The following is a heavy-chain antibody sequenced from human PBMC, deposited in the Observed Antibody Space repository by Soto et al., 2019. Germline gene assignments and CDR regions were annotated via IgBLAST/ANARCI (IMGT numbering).Heavy chain of an antibody. V-gene: IGHV3-23*01. CDR2: ITGGSGFT. CDR3: AKSGPTNYFDF. CDR1: GFTFSTFA. D-gene: IGHD1-26*01. J-gene: IGHJ4*02. Sequence: GGSLRLSCAASGFTFSTFAMNWVRQAPGKGLEWVSGITGGSGFTFYADSVKGRFTISRDDSENTPFLQMSSLRAEDTAKYYCAKSGPTNYFDFWGQGTLVTVSS.